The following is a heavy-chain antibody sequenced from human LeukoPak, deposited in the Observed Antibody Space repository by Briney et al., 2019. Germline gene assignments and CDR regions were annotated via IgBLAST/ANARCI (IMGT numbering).Heavy chain of an antibody. Sequence: ASVEVSCKVSGYTLTELSMHWVRQAPGKGLEWMGGFEPEDGETIYAQKFKGRVTMTEDTATDTAYMELSILRSEDTAVYYCATDTFYDILTAYSRRGAFDIWGQGTLVTVSS. CDR3: ATDTFYDILTAYSRRGAFDI. CDR2: FEPEDGET. V-gene: IGHV1-24*01. J-gene: IGHJ3*02. D-gene: IGHD3-9*01. CDR1: GYTLTELS.